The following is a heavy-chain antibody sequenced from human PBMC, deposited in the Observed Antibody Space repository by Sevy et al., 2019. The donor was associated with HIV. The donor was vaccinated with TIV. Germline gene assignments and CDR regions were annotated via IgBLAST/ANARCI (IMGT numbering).Heavy chain of an antibody. J-gene: IGHJ3*01. CDR3: ATGTTDSSISWVFDV. V-gene: IGHV3-23*01. D-gene: IGHD6-13*01. CDR1: GFTFFSHV. Sequence: GGSLRLSCAASGFTFFSHVMSWVRQAPGKGLEWVSGLSGSGGTTYHAGSVKGRFSISRDNSKNKLYLQMSSLRIEDTAVYYCATGTTDSSISWVFDVWGQRTMVTVSS. CDR2: LSGSGGTT.